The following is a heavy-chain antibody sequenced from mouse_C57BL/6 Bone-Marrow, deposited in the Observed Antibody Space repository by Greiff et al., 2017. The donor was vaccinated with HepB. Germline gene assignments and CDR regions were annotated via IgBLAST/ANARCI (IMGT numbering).Heavy chain of an antibody. CDR1: GFTFSDYG. CDR3: ARCDYFRAMDY. CDR2: ISNLAYSI. J-gene: IGHJ4*01. D-gene: IGHD2-4*01. Sequence: EVKLVESGGGLVQPGGSLKLSCAASGFTFSDYGMAWVRQAPRKGPEWVAFISNLAYSIYYADTVTGRFTISRENAKNTLYLEMSSLRSEDTAMYYCARCDYFRAMDYWGQGTSVTVSS. V-gene: IGHV5-15*01.